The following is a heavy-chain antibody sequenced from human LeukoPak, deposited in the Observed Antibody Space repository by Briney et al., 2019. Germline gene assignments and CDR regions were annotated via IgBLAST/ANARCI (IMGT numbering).Heavy chain of an antibody. J-gene: IGHJ4*02. V-gene: IGHV3-48*04. Sequence: SGGSLRLSCAASGFTFSSYSMNWVRQAPGKGLEWVSYISSSSTIYYADSVKGRFTISRDNAKNSLYLQMNSLRAEDTAVYYCARTPAGLSQFDYWGQGTLVTVSS. CDR2: ISSSSTI. CDR3: ARTPAGLSQFDY. D-gene: IGHD3-10*01. CDR1: GFTFSSYS.